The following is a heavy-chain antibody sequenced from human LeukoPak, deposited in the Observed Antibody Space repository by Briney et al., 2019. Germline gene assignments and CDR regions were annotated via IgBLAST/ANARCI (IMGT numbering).Heavy chain of an antibody. Sequence: GGSLRLSCAASGFTFSSDAMHCVRQAPGKGLEWVAVISYDGSNKYYADSVKGRFTISRDNSKNTLYLQMNSLRAEDTAVYYCARDGDEVGATPASYFDYWGQGTLVTVSS. CDR2: ISYDGSNK. CDR3: ARDGDEVGATPASYFDY. CDR1: GFTFSSDA. V-gene: IGHV3-30-3*01. D-gene: IGHD1-26*01. J-gene: IGHJ4*02.